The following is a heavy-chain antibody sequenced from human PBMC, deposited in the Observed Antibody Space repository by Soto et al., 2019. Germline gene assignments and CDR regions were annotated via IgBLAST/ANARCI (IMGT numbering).Heavy chain of an antibody. CDR2: IYYTATT. CDR3: ARDYPYALDVAGYFDF. Sequence: PSETLSLTCTVSGDSIRGSYWAWIRQPPGKGLEWIGYIYYTATTNYNPSLKSRVTISLDTSKKQFSLKLTSVTAADTAVYYCARDYPYALDVAGYFDFWGQGTPVTVSS. J-gene: IGHJ4*02. V-gene: IGHV4-59*01. CDR1: GDSIRGSY. D-gene: IGHD6-19*01.